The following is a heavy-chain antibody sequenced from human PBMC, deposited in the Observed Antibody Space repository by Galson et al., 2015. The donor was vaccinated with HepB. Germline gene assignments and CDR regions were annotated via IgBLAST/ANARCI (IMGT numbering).Heavy chain of an antibody. D-gene: IGHD2-2*01. Sequence: SVKVSCKASGYTFTSYYMFWVRQAPGQGLEWMGLINPSGDSATYSQKFQGTVTMTRDPSTSTVYMELSSLRSEDTAVYYCARYSSTMAFDYWGQGTLVTVSS. CDR2: INPSGDSA. CDR3: ARYSSTMAFDY. J-gene: IGHJ4*02. CDR1: GYTFTSYY. V-gene: IGHV1-46*01.